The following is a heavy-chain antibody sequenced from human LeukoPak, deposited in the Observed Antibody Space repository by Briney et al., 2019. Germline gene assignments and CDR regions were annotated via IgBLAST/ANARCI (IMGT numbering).Heavy chain of an antibody. D-gene: IGHD1-1*01. CDR1: VFPFSSYA. CDR2: LSGSGDST. J-gene: IGHJ4*02. CDR3: AKSHASIWNVYDY. Sequence: PGGSLRLSCAASVFPFSSYAMSWVRLAPGKGLEWVSALSGSGDSTYYADSVKGRFTISRDNSKNTLFLQMNSLRAEDTAVYYCAKSHASIWNVYDYWGQGTLVTVSS. V-gene: IGHV3-23*01.